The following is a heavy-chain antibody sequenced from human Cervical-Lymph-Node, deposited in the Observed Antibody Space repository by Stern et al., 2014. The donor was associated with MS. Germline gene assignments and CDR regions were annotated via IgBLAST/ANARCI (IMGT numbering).Heavy chain of an antibody. V-gene: IGHV1-18*01. CDR1: GDTFGTYG. Sequence: QVQLVQSGTEVKKPGASVKGSCKASGDTFGTYGVNWVRQAPGQRLEWLGRISGYKGNTNYAQRLQGRVTLTTDTSTTTAYMELRSLRSDDTAVYYCAIMGTNGIDVWGQGTTVTVSS. CDR3: AIMGTNGIDV. CDR2: ISGYKGNT. J-gene: IGHJ6*02. D-gene: IGHD5-18*01.